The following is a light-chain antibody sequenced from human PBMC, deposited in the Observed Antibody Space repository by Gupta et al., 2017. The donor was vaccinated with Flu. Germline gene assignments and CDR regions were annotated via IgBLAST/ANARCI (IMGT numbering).Light chain of an antibody. V-gene: IGKV3-11*01. Sequence: PATLSLSPGERGTLSCRASQSVGSSLGWYQQTPVQTPRLLMYDASNRASGIPARFSGSGSGTDFTLTISSLEPEDSAVYYCQQRKNWPLTFGGGTKVEIK. J-gene: IGKJ4*01. CDR2: DAS. CDR1: QSVGSS. CDR3: QQRKNWPLT.